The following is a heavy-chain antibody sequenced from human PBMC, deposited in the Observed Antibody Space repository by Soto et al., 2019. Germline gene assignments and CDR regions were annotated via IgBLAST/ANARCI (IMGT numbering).Heavy chain of an antibody. D-gene: IGHD3-3*01. CDR3: ARELRFLEWPLADAFDI. Sequence: GGSLRLSCAASGFTFSSYWMSWVRQAPGKGLEWVANIKQDGSEKYYVDSVKGRFAISRDNAKNSLYLQMNSLRAEDTAVYYCARELRFLEWPLADAFDIWGQGTMVTVSS. CDR2: IKQDGSEK. J-gene: IGHJ3*02. V-gene: IGHV3-7*03. CDR1: GFTFSSYW.